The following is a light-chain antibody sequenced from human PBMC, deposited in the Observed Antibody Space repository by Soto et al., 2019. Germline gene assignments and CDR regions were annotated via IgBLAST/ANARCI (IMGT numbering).Light chain of an antibody. CDR3: QQGFSWPPT. CDR2: DTS. J-gene: IGKJ4*01. CDR1: QSVSSY. Sequence: EIGLTQSPATLSSSAGDRATLSCRASQSVSSYLAWYQQKPGQAPRLLIHDTSTMATGVPDTFSGSGSGTEFTLTISSLEPEDSAMYYCQQGFSWPPTFGGGTHVEIK. V-gene: IGKV3-11*01.